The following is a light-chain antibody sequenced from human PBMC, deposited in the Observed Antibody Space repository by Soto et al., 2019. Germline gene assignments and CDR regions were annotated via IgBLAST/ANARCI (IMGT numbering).Light chain of an antibody. J-gene: IGKJ1*01. Sequence: VLTQSPCPLSLSPGERATPSWGASQSVSSYLAWYQQKNGQAPRLLMYEASNRATGIPARFSGGGYGTDFNLTISSLETEDFAVYYCQQRSDWPWTFGQGTKVDIK. CDR2: EAS. CDR3: QQRSDWPWT. V-gene: IGKV3-11*01. CDR1: QSVSSY.